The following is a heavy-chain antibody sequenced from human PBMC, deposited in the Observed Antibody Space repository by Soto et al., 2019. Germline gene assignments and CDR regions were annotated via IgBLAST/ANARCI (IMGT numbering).Heavy chain of an antibody. Sequence: SETLSLTCAVYGGSFSGYYWSWIRQPPGKGLEGIGEINHSGSTNYNPSLKSRVTISVDTSKNQFSLKLSSVTAADTAVYYCARGSRLWVTGSTGDYWGQGTLVTVSA. J-gene: IGHJ4*02. CDR1: GGSFSGYY. D-gene: IGHD1-20*01. V-gene: IGHV4-34*01. CDR3: ARGSRLWVTGSTGDY. CDR2: INHSGST.